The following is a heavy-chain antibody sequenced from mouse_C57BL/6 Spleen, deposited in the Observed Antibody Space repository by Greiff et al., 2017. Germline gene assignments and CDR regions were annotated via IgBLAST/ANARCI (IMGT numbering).Heavy chain of an antibody. J-gene: IGHJ1*03. CDR2: IRNKANGYTT. V-gene: IGHV7-3*01. CDR1: GFTFTDYY. CDR3: ARLSDELYGYCDV. Sequence: EVLLVESGGGLVQPGGSLSLSCAASGFTFTDYYMSWVRQPPGKALEWLGFIRNKANGYTTEYSASVKGRFTISRDNSQSILYLQMNALRAEDSATYYGARLSDELYGYCDVWGTGTAVTVSS.